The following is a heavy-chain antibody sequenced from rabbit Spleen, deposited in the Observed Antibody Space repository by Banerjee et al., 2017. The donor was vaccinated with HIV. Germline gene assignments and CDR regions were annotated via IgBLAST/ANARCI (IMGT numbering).Heavy chain of an antibody. CDR3: ARGYDGYSYAINL. D-gene: IGHD6-1*01. V-gene: IGHV1S45*01. Sequence: QEQLEESGGGLVKPEGSLTLTCKASGFSFSDRDVMCWVRQAPGKGLEWIACINTATAKAVYASWAKGRFTISKTSSTTVTLQMASLTAADTAAYFCARGYDGYSYAINLWGPGTLVTVS. CDR1: GFSFSDRDV. J-gene: IGHJ4*01. CDR2: INTATAKA.